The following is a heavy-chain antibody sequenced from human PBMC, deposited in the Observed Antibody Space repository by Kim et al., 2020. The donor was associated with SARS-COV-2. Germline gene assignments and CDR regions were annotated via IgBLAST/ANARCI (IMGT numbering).Heavy chain of an antibody. D-gene: IGHD3-3*01. Sequence: VKGRFTISRDKSKNTLYLQMNSLRAEDTAVYYCARGGYYDFWSGDDAFDIWGQGTMVTVSS. V-gene: IGHV3-30*01. J-gene: IGHJ3*02. CDR3: ARGGYYDFWSGDDAFDI.